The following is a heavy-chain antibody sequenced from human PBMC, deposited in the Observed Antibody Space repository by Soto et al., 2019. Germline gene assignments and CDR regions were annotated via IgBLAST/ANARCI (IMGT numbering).Heavy chain of an antibody. CDR2: INPTGGST. CDR3: ARGANSGACDY. CDR1: GYTFTSYY. J-gene: IGHJ4*02. Sequence: GASVKVSCKASGYTFTSYYMHWVRQAPGQGLEWMGIINPTGGSTYYAQKFQGRVTMTRDTSTSTVSMELSSLRSEDTAVYYCARGANSGACDYWGQGALVTVSS. D-gene: IGHD7-27*01. V-gene: IGHV1-46*01.